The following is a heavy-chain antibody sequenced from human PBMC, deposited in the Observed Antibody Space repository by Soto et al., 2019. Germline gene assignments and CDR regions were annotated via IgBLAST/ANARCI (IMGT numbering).Heavy chain of an antibody. CDR1: GFTFSSYS. CDR2: ISSSSSYI. D-gene: IGHD2-15*01. J-gene: IGHJ2*01. CDR3: ARDKISVVAATPHWYFDL. V-gene: IGHV3-21*01. Sequence: PGGSLRLSCAASGFTFSSYSMNWVRQAPGKGLEWVSSISSSSSYIYYADSVKGRFTISRDNAKNSLYLQMNSLRAEDTAVYYCARDKISVVAATPHWYFDLWGRGTLVTVSS.